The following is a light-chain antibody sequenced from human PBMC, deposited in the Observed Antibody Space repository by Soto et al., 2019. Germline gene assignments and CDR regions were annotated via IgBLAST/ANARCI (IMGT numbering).Light chain of an antibody. Sequence: QSVLTQPPSVSGAPGLRVTISCTGNSANIGAGYDVHWYQQLPGTAPKLLIYGDNNRPSGVPDRFSGSKSGTSASLAITGLQAEAEDDYYCQSYDNSLSGSWIFGGGTKLTVL. CDR2: GDN. J-gene: IGLJ2*01. V-gene: IGLV1-40*01. CDR3: QSYDNSLSGSWI. CDR1: SANIGAGYD.